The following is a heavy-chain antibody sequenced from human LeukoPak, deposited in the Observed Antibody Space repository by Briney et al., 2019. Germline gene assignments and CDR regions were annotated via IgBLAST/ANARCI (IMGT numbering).Heavy chain of an antibody. J-gene: IGHJ4*02. Sequence: SVTVSFMASGGTFSNYAIRWVRQAPGQGREWMGGIIPIFGTANYAQKFQGRVTITADESTSTAYMALSSLRSEDTAVYYCARVRGYYDILTGYYYFDYWGQGTLVTVSS. CDR1: GGTFSNYA. CDR2: IIPIFGTA. CDR3: ARVRGYYDILTGYYYFDY. V-gene: IGHV1-69*13. D-gene: IGHD3-9*01.